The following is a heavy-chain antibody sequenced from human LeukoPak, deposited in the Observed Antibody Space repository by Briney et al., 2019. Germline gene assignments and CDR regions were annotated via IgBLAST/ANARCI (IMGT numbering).Heavy chain of an antibody. J-gene: IGHJ4*02. CDR2: IRSKANSYAT. CDR3: TSMATISPFDY. D-gene: IGHD5-24*01. V-gene: IGHV3-73*01. CDR1: GFTFSGSA. Sequence: VGSLRLSCAASGFTFSGSAMHWVRQASGKGLEWVGRIRSKANSYATAYAASVKGRFTISRDDSKNTAYLQMNSLKTEDTAVYYCTSMATISPFDYWGQGTLVTVSS.